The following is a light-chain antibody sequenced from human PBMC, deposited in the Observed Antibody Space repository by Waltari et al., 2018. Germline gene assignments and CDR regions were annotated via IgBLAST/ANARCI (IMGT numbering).Light chain of an antibody. Sequence: NFLLTQPHSVSESPGKTVTISCTRSSGIIATDYVPWYPQRPGSAPTTVIYEDDQRPSRVPDRFSGSIDSSSNSASLTISGLKTEDEADYYCHSYDSSPFWVFGGGTKLTVL. V-gene: IGLV6-57*03. CDR1: SGIIATDY. J-gene: IGLJ3*02. CDR2: EDD. CDR3: HSYDSSPFWV.